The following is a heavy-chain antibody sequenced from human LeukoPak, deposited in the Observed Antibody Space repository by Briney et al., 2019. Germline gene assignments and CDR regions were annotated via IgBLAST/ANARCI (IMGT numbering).Heavy chain of an antibody. CDR3: ARDWAGGLDY. CDR1: GFTFSSYG. D-gene: IGHD4-23*01. CDR2: IWYDGSNK. Sequence: PGGSLRLSCAASGFTFSSYGMHWVRQAPGKGLEWVAVIWYDGSNKYYADSVKGRFTISRDNSNNKLYLQMDSLRGEATAVYYCARDWAGGLDYWGQGTLVTVSS. J-gene: IGHJ4*02. V-gene: IGHV3-33*01.